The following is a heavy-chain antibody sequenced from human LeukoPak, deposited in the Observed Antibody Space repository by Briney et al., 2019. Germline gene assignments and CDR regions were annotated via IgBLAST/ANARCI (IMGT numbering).Heavy chain of an antibody. Sequence: ASVKVSCKASGYTFTSYGISWVRQAPGQGLEWMGWISAYNGNINYAQKLQGRVTMTTDTSTSTGYMELRSLRSDDTAVYYCARDGGIVGAETPLDFDYWGQGTLVTVSS. CDR3: ARDGGIVGAETPLDFDY. CDR2: ISAYNGNI. D-gene: IGHD1-26*01. J-gene: IGHJ4*02. V-gene: IGHV1-18*01. CDR1: GYTFTSYG.